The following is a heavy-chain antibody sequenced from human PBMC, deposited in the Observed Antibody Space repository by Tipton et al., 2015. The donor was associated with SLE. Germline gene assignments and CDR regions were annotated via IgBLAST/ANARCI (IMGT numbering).Heavy chain of an antibody. Sequence: TLSLTCTVSGGSISSFYWSWIRQPAGKGLEWIGRIYSSGNTNYNPSLKSRVTMSLDTSKNQFSLKLSSVTAADTAVYYCARLGRGIAVASTGWFDPWGQGILVTVSS. CDR1: GGSISSFY. CDR3: ARLGRGIAVASTGWFDP. D-gene: IGHD6-19*01. CDR2: IYSSGNT. J-gene: IGHJ5*02. V-gene: IGHV4-4*07.